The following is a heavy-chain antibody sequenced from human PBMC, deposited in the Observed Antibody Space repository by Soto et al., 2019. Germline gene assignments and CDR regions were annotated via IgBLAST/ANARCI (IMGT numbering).Heavy chain of an antibody. CDR1: GFTFSNHA. V-gene: IGHV3-30-3*01. CDR3: ARDRRLTGIVAEIDI. Sequence: PGGSLGLSCAASGFTFSNHAMHWVRRAPGKGLEWVALVAHDGTSKYYAGSVKGRFTISSDKSTNTLFLQMDSLDTEDTAVYYCARDRRLTGIVAEIDIWGRGTLVTVSS. CDR2: VAHDGTSK. J-gene: IGHJ4*02. D-gene: IGHD1-20*01.